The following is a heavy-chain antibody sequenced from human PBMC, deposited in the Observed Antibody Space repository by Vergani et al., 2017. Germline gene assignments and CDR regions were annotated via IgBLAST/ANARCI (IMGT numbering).Heavy chain of an antibody. Sequence: QVQLVQSGAEVKKPGSSVKVSCKASGGTFSSYTISWVRQAPGQGLEWMGRIIPILGIANYAQKFQGRVTITADKSTSTAYMELSSLRSEDTAVYYCAGEVVVDATEAVGWFDPWGQGTLVTVSS. J-gene: IGHJ5*02. V-gene: IGHV1-69*08. CDR2: IIPILGIA. CDR3: AGEVVVDATEAVGWFDP. D-gene: IGHD2-15*01. CDR1: GGTFSSYT.